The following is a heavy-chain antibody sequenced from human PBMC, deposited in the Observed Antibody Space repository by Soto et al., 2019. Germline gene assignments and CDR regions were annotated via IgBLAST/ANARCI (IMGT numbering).Heavy chain of an antibody. D-gene: IGHD3-3*01. CDR3: ARVFYFWDRWFDP. CDR1: GGSISSSSYY. V-gene: IGHV4-39*01. Sequence: SETLSLTCTVSGGSISSSSYYWGWIRQPPGKGLEWIGSIYYSGSTYYNPSLKSRVTISVDTSKNQFSLKLSSVTAADTAVYYCARVFYFWDRWFDPWAQGTLVTVSS. J-gene: IGHJ5*02. CDR2: IYYSGST.